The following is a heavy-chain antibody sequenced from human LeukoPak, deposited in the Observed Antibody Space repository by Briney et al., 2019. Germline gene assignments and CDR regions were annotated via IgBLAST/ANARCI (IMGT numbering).Heavy chain of an antibody. CDR2: IWYDGSNK. J-gene: IGHJ4*02. CDR1: GFIFSSYA. Sequence: PGGSLRLSCAAPGFIFSSYAMHWVRQAPGKGPEWVAIIWYDGSNKYYAESVEGRFTISRDNSKNTLYLQMNSLRAEDTAVYSCARGLGYSYGYGIDYWGQGTLVIASS. D-gene: IGHD5-18*01. CDR3: ARGLGYSYGYGIDY. V-gene: IGHV3-33*01.